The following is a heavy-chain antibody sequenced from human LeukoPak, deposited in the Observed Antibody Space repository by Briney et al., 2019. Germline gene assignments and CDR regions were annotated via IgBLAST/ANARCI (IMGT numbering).Heavy chain of an antibody. CDR3: AKDSSSWFGGFDY. V-gene: IGHV3-43*01. CDR2: ISWDGGST. Sequence: GGSLRLSCAASGFTFNRYNMNWVRQAPGKGLEWVSLISWDGGSTYYADSVKGRFTISRDNSKNSLYLQMNSLRTEDTALYYCAKDSSSWFGGFDYWGQGTLVTVSS. CDR1: GFTFNRYN. D-gene: IGHD6-13*01. J-gene: IGHJ4*02.